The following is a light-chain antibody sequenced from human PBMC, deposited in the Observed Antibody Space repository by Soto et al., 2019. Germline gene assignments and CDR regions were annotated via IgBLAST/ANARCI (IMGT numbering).Light chain of an antibody. CDR3: QQYNSYPYT. J-gene: IGKJ2*01. CDR2: KAS. Sequence: DIQMTQSPSTLSASVGDRVTITCRASQSMSTWLAWYQQKPGKAPKFLIYKASNLESGVPSRFSGSGSGTEFTLTISSLQPDDFATYYCQQYNSYPYTFGQGTKLEIK. V-gene: IGKV1-5*03. CDR1: QSMSTW.